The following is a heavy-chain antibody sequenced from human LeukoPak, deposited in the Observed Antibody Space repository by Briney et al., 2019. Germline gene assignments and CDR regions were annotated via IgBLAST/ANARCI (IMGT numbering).Heavy chain of an antibody. CDR2: IYYSGST. V-gene: IGHV4-31*03. Sequence: SQTLSLTCTVSGGSISSGDYYWNWIRQHSGKGLEWIGYIYYSGSTYYNPSLKSRVTISVDTSKNQFSLKLSSVTAADTAVYYCARAYYGDPFDYWGQGTLVTVSS. J-gene: IGHJ4*02. D-gene: IGHD4-17*01. CDR1: GGSISSGDYY. CDR3: ARAYYGDPFDY.